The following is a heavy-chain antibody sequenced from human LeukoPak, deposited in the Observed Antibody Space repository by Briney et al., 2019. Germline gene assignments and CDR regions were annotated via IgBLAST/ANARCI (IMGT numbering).Heavy chain of an antibody. CDR3: ATEKIGWLDP. J-gene: IGHJ5*02. CDR1: GYTFTSYA. Sequence: ASVKVSCKASGYTFTSYAIAWVRQAPGQGLEWMGWISAYNGNTDYAQQFQGRVTMTTDTSTSTAYMELRSLRSDDAAIYYCATEKIGWLDPWGQGTLVTVSS. D-gene: IGHD2-21*01. V-gene: IGHV1-18*01. CDR2: ISAYNGNT.